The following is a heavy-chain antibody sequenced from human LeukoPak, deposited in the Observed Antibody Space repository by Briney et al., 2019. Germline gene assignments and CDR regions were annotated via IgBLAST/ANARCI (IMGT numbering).Heavy chain of an antibody. CDR2: IYTSGST. CDR3: AMRERLAAAFDY. Sequence: SQTLSLTCTVSGGSISSASYYWSWVRQPAGKGLEWIGRIYTSGSTNYNPSLKSRVTISVDTSKNQFSLKLSSVTAADTAVYYCAMRERLAAAFDYWGQGTLVTVSS. CDR1: GGSISSASYY. D-gene: IGHD6-13*01. J-gene: IGHJ4*02. V-gene: IGHV4-61*02.